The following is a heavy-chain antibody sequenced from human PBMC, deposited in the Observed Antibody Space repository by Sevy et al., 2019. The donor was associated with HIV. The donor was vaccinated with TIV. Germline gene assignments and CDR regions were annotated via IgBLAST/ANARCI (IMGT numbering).Heavy chain of an antibody. CDR1: GFTFSSYA. CDR3: AKSYCTGGVCGYYYYGMDV. Sequence: GGSLRLSCAASGFTFSSYAMSWVRQAPGKGLEWVSAISGSGGSTYYADSVKGRFTISRDNSKNTRYLQMNSLRAEDTAVYYCAKSYCTGGVCGYYYYGMDVWGQGTTVTVSS. D-gene: IGHD2-8*02. CDR2: ISGSGGST. J-gene: IGHJ6*02. V-gene: IGHV3-23*01.